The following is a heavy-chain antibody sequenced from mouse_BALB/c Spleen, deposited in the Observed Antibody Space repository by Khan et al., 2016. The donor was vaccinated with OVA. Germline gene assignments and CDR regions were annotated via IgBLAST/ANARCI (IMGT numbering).Heavy chain of an antibody. CDR1: GFTFSTYG. D-gene: IGHD1-1*01. CDR2: ISSGDSYT. V-gene: IGHV5-6*01. J-gene: IGHJ3*01. CDR3: ARLAYYYDSEGFAY. Sequence: EVNVVESGGDLVKPEGSLKLSCAASGFTFSTYGMSWVRQTPDKRLEWVATISSGDSYTYYPDSVQGRFTISRDNAKNTLYLQMSSLKSEDTAMFYCARLAYYYDSEGFAYWGQGTLVTVSA.